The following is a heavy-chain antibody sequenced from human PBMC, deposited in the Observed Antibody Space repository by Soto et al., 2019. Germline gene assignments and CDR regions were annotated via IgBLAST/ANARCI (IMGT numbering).Heavy chain of an antibody. V-gene: IGHV1-18*01. CDR3: ARVGAAPYYYYGMDV. J-gene: IGHJ6*02. Sequence: QVQLVQSGAEVRKPGASVKVSCKASGYTFSTSGMSWLRQAPGQGLEWMGWISTYNGDTNDAPKFQDRVTMTSDTSTSTVYMDLRSLRSDDTAVYYCARVGAAPYYYYGMDVWGQGTRVTVSS. CDR1: GYTFSTSG. D-gene: IGHD2-15*01. CDR2: ISTYNGDT.